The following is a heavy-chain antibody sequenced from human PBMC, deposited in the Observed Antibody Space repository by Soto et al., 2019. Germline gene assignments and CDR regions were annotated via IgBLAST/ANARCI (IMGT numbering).Heavy chain of an antibody. V-gene: IGHV3-30-3*01. J-gene: IGHJ4*02. CDR2: ISYDGSNK. Sequence: QVQLVESGGGVVQPGRSLRLSCAASGFTFSSYAMHWVRQAPGKGLEWVAVISYDGSNKYYADSVKGRFTISRDNSKNTLYLQMNSLRAEDTAVYYCARETGYSSERGLDYWGQGTLVTVSS. CDR3: ARETGYSSERGLDY. D-gene: IGHD1-26*01. CDR1: GFTFSSYA.